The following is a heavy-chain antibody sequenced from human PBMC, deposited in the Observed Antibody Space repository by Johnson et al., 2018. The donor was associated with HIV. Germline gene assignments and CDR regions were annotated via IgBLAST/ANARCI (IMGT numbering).Heavy chain of an antibody. J-gene: IGHJ3*02. Sequence: QVQLVESGGGLVQPGGSLRLSCAASGFKFSDYHMRWNRQAPGKGLEWVSYISSSGSTIYYADPVKGRFTISRDNSKNTLYLQMNSLRAVDTAVYYWARGITMIVVVKGDAFDIWGQGTMVTVSS. CDR3: ARGITMIVVVKGDAFDI. CDR1: GFKFSDYH. CDR2: ISSSGSTI. D-gene: IGHD3-22*01. V-gene: IGHV3-11*04.